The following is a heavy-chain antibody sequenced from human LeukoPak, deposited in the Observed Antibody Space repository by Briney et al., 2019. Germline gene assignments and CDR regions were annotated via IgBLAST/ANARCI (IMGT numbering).Heavy chain of an antibody. CDR1: GYSFTNYW. J-gene: IGHJ4*02. Sequence: GESLKISCKGSGYSFTNYWIGWVRQMPGKGLEWMGIIYPGDSDTTYSPSFQGQVTISADKSISIVYLQWSSLKASDTAMYYCARRRLTSSGCLDYWGQGTLVTVSS. D-gene: IGHD6-19*01. V-gene: IGHV5-51*01. CDR2: IYPGDSDT. CDR3: ARRRLTSSGCLDY.